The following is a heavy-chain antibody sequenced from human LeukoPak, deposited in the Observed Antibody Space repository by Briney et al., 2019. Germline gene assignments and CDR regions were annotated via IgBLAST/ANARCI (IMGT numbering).Heavy chain of an antibody. V-gene: IGHV3-30*02. D-gene: IGHD4-17*01. J-gene: IGHJ6*02. CDR3: ARSTVTTGAYYYGMDV. Sequence: GGSLRLSCAASGFSFSSYAMHWVRQAPGKGLEWVALLRYDGSNKKYADSVKGRFTVSRDNSKKMLYLQMNSLRAEDTAVYYCARSTVTTGAYYYGMDVWGQGTTVTVSS. CDR2: LRYDGSNK. CDR1: GFSFSSYA.